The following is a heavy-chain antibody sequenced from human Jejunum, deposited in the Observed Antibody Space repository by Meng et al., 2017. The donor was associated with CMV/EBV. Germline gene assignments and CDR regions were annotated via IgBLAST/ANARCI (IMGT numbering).Heavy chain of an antibody. CDR2: IGSSGRTI. CDR1: GFTFSNYA. J-gene: IGHJ4*02. V-gene: IGHV3-21*01. D-gene: IGHD5-18*01. CDR3: TRGGWRYSFGSFDY. Sequence: GFTFSNYAMNLVRQAPGKGLEWVSFIGSSGRTIYFADSVKDRFTISRDNAKNSLYLQMNNLTVEDTAMYYCTRGGWRYSFGSFDYWGQGALVTVSS.